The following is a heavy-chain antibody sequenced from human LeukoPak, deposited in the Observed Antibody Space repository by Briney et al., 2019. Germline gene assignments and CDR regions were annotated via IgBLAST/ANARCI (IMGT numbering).Heavy chain of an antibody. V-gene: IGHV1-18*01. Sequence: ASVKVSCKASGYTFTNYGISWVRQAPGQGLEWMGWISTYNGDTNYAQKLQGRVTMTTDTSTSTTYMELRSLRSDDTAVYYCALIPYCTTATCYYFDYWGQGTLVAVSS. CDR2: ISTYNGDT. CDR3: ALIPYCTTATCYYFDY. J-gene: IGHJ4*02. D-gene: IGHD2-2*01. CDR1: GYTFTNYG.